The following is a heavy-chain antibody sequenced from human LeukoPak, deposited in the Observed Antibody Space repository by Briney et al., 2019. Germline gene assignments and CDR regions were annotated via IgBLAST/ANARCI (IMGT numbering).Heavy chain of an antibody. CDR1: GFNLRAYN. V-gene: IGHV3-21*04. Sequence: PGGSLRLSCAASGFNLRAYNMNWVRQAPGKGLEWVSSISTSSSHIYYADSVKGRFTISRDNSKNTVYLQMNSLSAEDTAVYYCVTVGGEAFDTWGQGTMVTVSS. CDR2: ISTSSSHI. CDR3: VTVGGEAFDT. J-gene: IGHJ3*02.